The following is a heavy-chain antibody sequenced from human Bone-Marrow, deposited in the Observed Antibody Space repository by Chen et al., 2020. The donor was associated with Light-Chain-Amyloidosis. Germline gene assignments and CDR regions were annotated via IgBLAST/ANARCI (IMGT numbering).Heavy chain of an antibody. V-gene: IGHV1-69*06. CDR1: GGTFSSYA. CDR2: IIPIFGTA. D-gene: IGHD2-2*01. CDR3: ARVVPAAIGNWFDP. J-gene: IGHJ5*02. Sequence: QVQLVQSGAEVKKPGSSVKVSCKASGGTFSSYAISWVRQAPGQGLEWMGGIIPIFGTAIYAQKFHGRVTITADKSTSTAYMELSSLRSEDTAVYYCARVVPAAIGNWFDPWGQGTLVTVSS.